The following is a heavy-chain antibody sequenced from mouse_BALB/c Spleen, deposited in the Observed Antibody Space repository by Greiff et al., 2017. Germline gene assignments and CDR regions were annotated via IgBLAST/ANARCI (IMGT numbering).Heavy chain of an antibody. CDR2: ISYSGST. Sequence: EVQLQESGPGLVKPSQSLSLTCTVTGYSITSDYAWNWIRQFPGNKLEWMGYISYSGSTSYNPSLKSRISITRDTSKNQFFLQLNSVTTEDTATYYCARDYRYDDGFAYWGQGTLVTVSA. D-gene: IGHD2-14*01. CDR3: ARDYRYDDGFAY. V-gene: IGHV3-2*02. J-gene: IGHJ3*01. CDR1: GYSITSDYA.